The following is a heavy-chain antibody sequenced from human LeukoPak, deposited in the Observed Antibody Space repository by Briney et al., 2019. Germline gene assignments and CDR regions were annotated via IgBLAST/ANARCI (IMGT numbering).Heavy chain of an antibody. CDR1: GFTFSSYA. V-gene: IGHV3-23*01. CDR3: ARNNGMDV. Sequence: PGGSLRLSCAASGFTFSSYAMSWVRQAPGKGPEWVSAISGSGGSTYYADSVKGRFTISKDNAKNSLYLQMNSLRAEDTALYHCARNNGMDVWGQGTTVIVSS. CDR2: ISGSGGST. J-gene: IGHJ6*02.